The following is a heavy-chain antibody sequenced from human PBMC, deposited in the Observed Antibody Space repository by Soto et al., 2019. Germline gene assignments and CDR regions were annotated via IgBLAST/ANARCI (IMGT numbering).Heavy chain of an antibody. J-gene: IGHJ6*02. CDR2: IWYDGSNK. CDR3: ARERGVIAAALRVYYGMDV. D-gene: IGHD6-13*01. CDR1: GFTFSSYG. Sequence: QVQLVESGGGVVQPGRSLRLSCAASGFTFSSYGMHWVRQAPGKGLEWVAGIWYDGSNKYYVDSVKGRFTISRDNSKNTLYLQMTSLRAEDTAVHNCARERGVIAAALRVYYGMDVWGQGTTVTVSS. V-gene: IGHV3-33*01.